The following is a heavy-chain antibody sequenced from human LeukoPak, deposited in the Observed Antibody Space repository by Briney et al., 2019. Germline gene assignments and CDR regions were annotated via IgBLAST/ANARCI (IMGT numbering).Heavy chain of an antibody. CDR2: VSSDGSRT. CDR1: GVSFSTTW. J-gene: IGHJ4*02. D-gene: IGHD3-16*01. CDR3: ATDGAYGLTH. Sequence: GGSLRLSCAASGVSFSTTWMHWVRQAPRKELMWVSHVSSDGSRTYADSVKGRFTVSRDNNKDMVYLQMSSLRAEDTAVYYCATDGAYGLTHWGQGTLVTVSS. V-gene: IGHV3-74*01.